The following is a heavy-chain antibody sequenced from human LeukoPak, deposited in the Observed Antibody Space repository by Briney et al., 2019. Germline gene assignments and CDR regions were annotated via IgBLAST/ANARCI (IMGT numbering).Heavy chain of an antibody. CDR3: ARAGSHWHYVY. J-gene: IGHJ4*02. Sequence: GGSPRLSCAASGFTFSGFSMSWVRQSPTKGLEWVANIKQDGSERYYVDSVKGRFTISRDSAKNSLSLQMNNLRVEDTAVYYCARAGSHWHYVYWGQGTVVTVSS. CDR1: GFTFSGFS. D-gene: IGHD3-10*01. V-gene: IGHV3-7*01. CDR2: IKQDGSER.